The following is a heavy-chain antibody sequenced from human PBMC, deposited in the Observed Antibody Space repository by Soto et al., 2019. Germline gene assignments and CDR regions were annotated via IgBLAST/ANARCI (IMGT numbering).Heavy chain of an antibody. D-gene: IGHD3-22*01. CDR2: IKSKTDGGTT. J-gene: IGHJ4*02. CDR3: TTDFKGYYDSSGAARYFDF. V-gene: IGHV3-15*07. CDR1: GFTFSNAW. Sequence: EVQLVESGGGLVKPGGSLRLSCAASGFTFSNAWMNWVRQAPGKGLECVGRIKSKTDGGTTDYAAPVKGRFTISRDDSKNTLYLQMNSLRPEDTAVYYCTTDFKGYYDSSGAARYFDFWGQGPLVAVSS.